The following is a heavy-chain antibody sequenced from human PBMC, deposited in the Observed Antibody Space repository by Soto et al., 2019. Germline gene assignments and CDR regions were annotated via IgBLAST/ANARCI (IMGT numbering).Heavy chain of an antibody. CDR1: GFTFSSYA. CDR2: ISGSGGST. CDR3: AKVGAKAAAGKDRVDY. Sequence: GGSLRLSCAASGFTFSSYAMSWVRQAPGKGLEWVSAISGSGGSTYYADSVKGRFTSSRDNSKNTLYLQMNSARAEDTAVYDCAKVGAKAAAGKDRVDYWGQGTLVTVSS. D-gene: IGHD6-13*01. V-gene: IGHV3-23*01. J-gene: IGHJ4*02.